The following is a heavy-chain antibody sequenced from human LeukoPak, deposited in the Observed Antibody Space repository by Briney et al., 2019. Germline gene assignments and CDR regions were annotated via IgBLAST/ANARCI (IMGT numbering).Heavy chain of an antibody. CDR3: ARSQNYYGSGDY. D-gene: IGHD3-10*01. Sequence: KSSETLSLTCTVSGDSVSNGNYYRSWLRQPPGKALEWIGYIYYTGKTYYNPSLEGRVTILVDTSRNHFSVKLSSVTAADTAVYYCARSQNYYGSGDYWSQGTLVTVSS. CDR1: GDSVSNGNYY. V-gene: IGHV4-61*03. J-gene: IGHJ4*02. CDR2: IYYTGKT.